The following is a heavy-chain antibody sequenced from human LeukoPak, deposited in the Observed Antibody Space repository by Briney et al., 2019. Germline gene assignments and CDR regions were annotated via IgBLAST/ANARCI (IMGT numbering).Heavy chain of an antibody. Sequence: GTSLRLFCAASGVIFSSYGMRWVRQAPGGGLEWVGLISYDGSYKYYADSVEGRFTVSRENSKHTVYLQMNRLRGGDTGVYYCALYSPLYGSGSYRSPDFWGQGTLVTVSS. D-gene: IGHD3-10*01. CDR1: GVIFSSYG. V-gene: IGHV3-30*03. J-gene: IGHJ4*02. CDR2: ISYDGSYK. CDR3: ALYSPLYGSGSYRSPDF.